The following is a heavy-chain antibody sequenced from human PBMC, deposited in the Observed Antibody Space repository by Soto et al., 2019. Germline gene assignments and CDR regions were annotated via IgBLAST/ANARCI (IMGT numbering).Heavy chain of an antibody. D-gene: IGHD2-21*02. V-gene: IGHV4-59*06. Sequence: SETLSLTCSVSGASISSYFWSWIRQPAGKGLEWIGYIYYSGSTHYNPSLKSRVTISIDTSKSRFSLKLSSVTAADTAVYYCARGSGGNSDFHYWGQGALVTVSS. J-gene: IGHJ4*02. CDR3: ARGSGGNSDFHY. CDR1: GASISSYF. CDR2: IYYSGST.